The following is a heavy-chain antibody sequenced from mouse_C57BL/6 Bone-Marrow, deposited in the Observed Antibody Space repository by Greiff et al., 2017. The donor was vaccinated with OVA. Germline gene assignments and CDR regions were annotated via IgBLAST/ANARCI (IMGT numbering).Heavy chain of an antibody. J-gene: IGHJ4*01. D-gene: IGHD2-4*01. Sequence: FQLQQPGAELVKPGASVKLSCKASGYTFTSYWMHWVKQRPGQGLEWIGMIHPNSGSTNYNEKFNSKATLTVDKSSSTAYMQLSSLTSEDSAVYYCARVRDYDEDYAMDYWGQGTSVTVTS. V-gene: IGHV1-64*01. CDR3: ARVRDYDEDYAMDY. CDR1: GYTFTSYW. CDR2: IHPNSGST.